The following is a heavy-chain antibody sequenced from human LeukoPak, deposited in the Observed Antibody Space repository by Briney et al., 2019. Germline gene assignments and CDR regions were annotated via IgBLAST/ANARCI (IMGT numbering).Heavy chain of an antibody. V-gene: IGHV3-30*04. J-gene: IGHJ4*02. CDR3: ARAYYDSSGHYEYYFDY. CDR1: GFTFTSYA. CDR2: ISYDSSNK. Sequence: QPGRSLRLSCAASGFTFTSYAMHWVRQAPGKGLEWLSVISYDSSNKYYADSVKGRFTISRDNSKNTLDLQMNSLRAEDTAVYYCARAYYDSSGHYEYYFDYWGQGTLVTVAS. D-gene: IGHD3-22*01.